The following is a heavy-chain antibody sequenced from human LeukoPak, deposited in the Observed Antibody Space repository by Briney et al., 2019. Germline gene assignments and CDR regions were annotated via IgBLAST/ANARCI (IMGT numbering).Heavy chain of an antibody. CDR2: ISGDGGST. CDR3: AKDSDTLGTNAFDI. D-gene: IGHD2-15*01. CDR1: GFTFDDYA. J-gene: IGHJ3*02. Sequence: PGGSLRLSCAASGFTFDDYAMHWVRQAPGKGLEWVSLISGDGGSTYYADSVRGRFTISRDNSKNSLYLQMDSLRTEDTAFYYCAKDSDTLGTNAFDIWGQGTMVTVSS. V-gene: IGHV3-43*02.